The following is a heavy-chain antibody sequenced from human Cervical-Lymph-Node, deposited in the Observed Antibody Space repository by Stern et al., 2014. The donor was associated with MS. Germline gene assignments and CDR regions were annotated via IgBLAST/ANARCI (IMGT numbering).Heavy chain of an antibody. V-gene: IGHV4-31*03. CDR3: ARVHADSSSWYWWYFDL. J-gene: IGHJ2*01. CDR2: IYYRGST. Sequence: QVQLVESGPGLVKPSQTLSLTCTVSGGSISSGGYYWRLIRQHPGKGLAWIGYIYYRGSTYYNPSLKSRVTISVDTSKNQFSLKLSSVTAADTAVYYCARVHADSSSWYWWYFDLWGRGTLVTVSS. D-gene: IGHD6-13*01. CDR1: GGSISSGGYY.